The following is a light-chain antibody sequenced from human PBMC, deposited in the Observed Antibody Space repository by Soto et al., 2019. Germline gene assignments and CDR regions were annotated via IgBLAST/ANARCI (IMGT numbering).Light chain of an antibody. J-gene: IGKJ3*01. CDR3: HQYDNAPFT. CDR2: GAS. CDR1: QSLSSNY. Sequence: DIVLTQSPGTLSLSPGERATLSCRASQSLSSNYLAWYQQRPGQSPRLLVYGASSRATGIPDRFSGSGFGTDFALTISRLEPEDSAVYYCHQYDNAPFTFGPGTRVGIK. V-gene: IGKV3-20*01.